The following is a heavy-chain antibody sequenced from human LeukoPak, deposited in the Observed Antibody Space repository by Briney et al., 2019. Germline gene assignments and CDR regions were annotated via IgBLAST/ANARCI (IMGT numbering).Heavy chain of an antibody. CDR1: GFTFSDYG. V-gene: IGHV3-74*01. Sequence: GESLRLSCAASGFTFSDYGLYWVRQAPGKGLVWVSRINSDGSSTNYADSVKGRFTISRDNAKNTLYLQMNSLRAEDTAVYYCARDYYYDSSGYLAWGQGTLVTVSS. CDR3: ARDYYYDSSGYLA. D-gene: IGHD3-22*01. CDR2: INSDGSST. J-gene: IGHJ5*02.